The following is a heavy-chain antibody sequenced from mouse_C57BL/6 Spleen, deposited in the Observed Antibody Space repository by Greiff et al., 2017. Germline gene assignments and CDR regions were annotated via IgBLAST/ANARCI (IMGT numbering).Heavy chain of an antibody. CDR2: IDPETGGT. V-gene: IGHV1-15*01. D-gene: IGHD1-1*01. CDR1: GYTFTDYE. J-gene: IGHJ2*01. CDR3: TNQIYYYGSSYEYYFDY. Sequence: VQLQQSGAELVRPGASVTLSCKASGYTFTDYEMHWVKQTPVHGLEWIGAIDPETGGTAYNQKFKGKAILTADKSSSTAYMELRSLTSEDSAVYYCTNQIYYYGSSYEYYFDYWGQGTTLTVSS.